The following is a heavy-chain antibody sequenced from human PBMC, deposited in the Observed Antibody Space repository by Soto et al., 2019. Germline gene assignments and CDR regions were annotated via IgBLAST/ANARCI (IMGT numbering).Heavy chain of an antibody. CDR2: ISGSGGST. Sequence: PGGSLRLSCAASGFTFSSYAMSWVRQAPGKGLEWVSAISGSGGSTYYADSVKGRSTISRDNSKNTLYLQMNSLRAEDTAVYYCAKGSITIFGVVRYYYYYMDVWGKGTTVTVSS. CDR1: GFTFSSYA. V-gene: IGHV3-23*01. J-gene: IGHJ6*03. CDR3: AKGSITIFGVVRYYYYYMDV. D-gene: IGHD3-3*01.